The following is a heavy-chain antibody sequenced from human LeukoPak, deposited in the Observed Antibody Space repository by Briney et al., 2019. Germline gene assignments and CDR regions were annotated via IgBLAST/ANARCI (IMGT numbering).Heavy chain of an antibody. J-gene: IGHJ4*02. V-gene: IGHV3-33*08. CDR3: ARDLGSGWPGY. CDR2: IWYDGSPK. CDR1: GFTFSSYA. Sequence: GRSLRLSCAASGFTFSSYAMHWVRQAPGKGLEWVAVIWYDGSPKYYPDSVKGRFTISRDNAKNSLYLQMNSLRAEDTAVYYCARDLGSGWPGYWGQGTLVTVSS. D-gene: IGHD6-19*01.